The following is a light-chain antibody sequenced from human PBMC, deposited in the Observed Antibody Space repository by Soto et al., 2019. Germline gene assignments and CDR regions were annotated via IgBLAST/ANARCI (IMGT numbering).Light chain of an antibody. CDR2: DVS. CDR3: SSYRSGDSVV. CDR1: SSDVGGYNY. Sequence: QSALTQPASVSGSPGQSITISCTGTSSDVGGYNYVSWYQQYPGKAPKLMIYDVSNRPSGVSNRFSGSKSGNTASLTISGLQAEDEADYYCSSYRSGDSVVFGGGTKVTVL. J-gene: IGLJ2*01. V-gene: IGLV2-14*01.